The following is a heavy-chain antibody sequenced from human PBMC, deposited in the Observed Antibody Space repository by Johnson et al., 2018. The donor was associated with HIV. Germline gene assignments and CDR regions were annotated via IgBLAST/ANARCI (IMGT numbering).Heavy chain of an antibody. CDR2: ISGSGGRT. CDR3: AKGGEVWYGAFDF. D-gene: IGHD6-13*01. Sequence: MQLVESGGGLVKPGGSLRLSCAASGFTFSDYYMSWIRQSPGQGLEWVSAISGSGGRTYYADSVKGRFTISRDNSKNTLYLQMNNLRAEDTAVYYCAKGGEVWYGAFDFWGQGTMAIVSS. CDR1: GFTFSDYY. V-gene: IGHV3-23*04. J-gene: IGHJ3*01.